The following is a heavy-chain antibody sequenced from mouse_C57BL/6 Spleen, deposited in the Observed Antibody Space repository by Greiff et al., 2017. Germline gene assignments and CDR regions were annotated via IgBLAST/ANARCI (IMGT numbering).Heavy chain of an antibody. V-gene: IGHV1-39*01. CDR3: AKSRQFITTVVAKDFDV. CDR2: INPNYGTT. J-gene: IGHJ1*03. CDR1: GYSFTDYN. D-gene: IGHD1-1*01. Sequence: EVQLQQSGPELVKPGASVKISCKASGYSFTDYNMNWVKQSNGKSLEWIGVINPNYGTTSYNQKFKGKATLTVDQSSSTAYMQLNSLTSEDSAVYYCAKSRQFITTVVAKDFDVWGTGTTVTVSS.